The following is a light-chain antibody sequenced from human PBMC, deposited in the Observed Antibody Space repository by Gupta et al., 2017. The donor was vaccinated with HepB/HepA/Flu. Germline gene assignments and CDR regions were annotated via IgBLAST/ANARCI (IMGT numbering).Light chain of an antibody. CDR2: DAL. Sequence: EIVLTQSPATLSLSPGERATLSCRASQSVGSYLAWYQQKPGQAPRLLIYDALNRATGIPAKFSGSGSGTDFTLTISSLEPEDFAVYYCQHHYNWPLTFGGGTKVEIK. J-gene: IGKJ4*01. CDR1: QSVGSY. V-gene: IGKV3-11*01. CDR3: QHHYNWPLT.